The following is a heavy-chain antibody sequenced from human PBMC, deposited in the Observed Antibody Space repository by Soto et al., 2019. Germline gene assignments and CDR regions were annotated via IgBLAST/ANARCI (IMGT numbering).Heavy chain of an antibody. D-gene: IGHD6-19*01. Sequence: QVQLVQSGAEVKKPGASVKVSCKASGYTFTSYDINWVRQATGQGIEWMGWMNPNSGNTGQAQKFQGRLTIPKNTSISTAYMELSSLRSEDPAVYYCARDRGASSPFDYWGQGPLVTLSS. V-gene: IGHV1-8*01. CDR3: ARDRGASSPFDY. CDR1: GYTFTSYD. CDR2: MNPNSGNT. J-gene: IGHJ4*02.